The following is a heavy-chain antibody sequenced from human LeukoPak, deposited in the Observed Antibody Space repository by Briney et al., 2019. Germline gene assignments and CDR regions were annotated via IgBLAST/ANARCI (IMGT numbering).Heavy chain of an antibody. CDR2: IYSGGST. Sequence: GGSLRLSCAASGFTVSSNYMSWVRQAPGKGLEWVSVIYSGGSTYYADSVKGRFTISRDNSKNTLYLQMNSLRAEDTAVYYCASAGTWFPYFDYWGQGTLVTVSS. CDR3: ASAGTWFPYFDY. D-gene: IGHD3-10*01. J-gene: IGHJ4*02. V-gene: IGHV3-53*01. CDR1: GFTVSSNY.